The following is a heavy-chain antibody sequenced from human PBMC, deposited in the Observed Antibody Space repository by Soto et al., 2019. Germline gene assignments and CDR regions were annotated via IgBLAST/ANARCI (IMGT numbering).Heavy chain of an antibody. D-gene: IGHD3-9*01. J-gene: IGHJ4*02. CDR1: PFTFTRYW. V-gene: IGHV3-7*02. Sequence: GGSLRLSCVACPFTFTRYWMGWLRQAPGKGMECVATIKKDGTEKCYFDFVKGRFTISSDNAGSSLWFKVKRLGTDDTAIYCCTKAFEQTWLQFKQFGYWGQGTTVTVSS. CDR3: TKAFEQTWLQFKQFGY. CDR2: IKKDGTEK.